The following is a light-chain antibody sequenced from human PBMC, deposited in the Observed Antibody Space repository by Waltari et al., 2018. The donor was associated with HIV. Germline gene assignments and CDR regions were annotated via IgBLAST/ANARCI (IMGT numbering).Light chain of an antibody. J-gene: IGLJ3*02. CDR1: SSDAGDDNY. V-gene: IGLV2-8*01. Sequence: QSALTQPPSASGSPGQAATISCTGTSSDAGDDNYVSWYLQSPSKAHKFTMYEVNKGPSGVPDRFSASKSGNTASLPVCGREAGDEAAYSSSSHAGSSAWVFGGETRLTVL. CDR2: EVN. CDR3: SSHAGSSAWV.